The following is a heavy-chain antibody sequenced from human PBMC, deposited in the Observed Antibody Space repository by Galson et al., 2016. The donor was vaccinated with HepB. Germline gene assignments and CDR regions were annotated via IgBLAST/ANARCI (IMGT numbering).Heavy chain of an antibody. CDR1: GFTFRNYA. CDR2: IWNDGSNQ. CDR3: AREGVTTVAMLDY. Sequence: SLRLSCAASGFTFRNYAMGWVRQAPGKGLEWVAVIWNDGSNQYYGDSAKGRFTISRDNSKNTLYLQMNSLRADDTAVYYCAREGVTTVAMLDYWGQGTLVTVAS. D-gene: IGHD4-23*01. V-gene: IGHV3-33*08. J-gene: IGHJ4*02.